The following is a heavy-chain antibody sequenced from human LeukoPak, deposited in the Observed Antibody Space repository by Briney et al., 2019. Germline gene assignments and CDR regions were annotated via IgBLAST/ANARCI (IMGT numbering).Heavy chain of an antibody. CDR3: ARGARHYDTTGYYWYFDS. CDR2: IYHSGNT. V-gene: IGHV4-4*02. J-gene: IGHJ4*02. D-gene: IGHD3-22*01. Sequence: SETLSLTCAVSSGSASSSNWLNWVRQPPGKGLEWIGEIYHSGNTNYNQSLKSRVTISVDKSRKKFSLKLSSVTAADTAVYFCARGARHYDTTGYYWYFDSWGQGALVTVSS. CDR1: SGSASSSNW.